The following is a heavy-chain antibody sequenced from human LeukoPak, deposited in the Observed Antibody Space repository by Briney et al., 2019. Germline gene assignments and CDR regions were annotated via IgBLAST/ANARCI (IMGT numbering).Heavy chain of an antibody. Sequence: GGSLRLSCAASGFTFSSYAMHWVRQAPGKGLEWVAVISYDGSNKYYADSVKGRFTISRDNSKNTLYLQMNSLRAEDTAVYYCARDLSRQLLWVGQLDFWGQGTLVTVSS. CDR2: ISYDGSNK. J-gene: IGHJ4*02. V-gene: IGHV3-30-3*01. CDR1: GFTFSSYA. D-gene: IGHD3-10*01. CDR3: ARDLSRQLLWVGQLDF.